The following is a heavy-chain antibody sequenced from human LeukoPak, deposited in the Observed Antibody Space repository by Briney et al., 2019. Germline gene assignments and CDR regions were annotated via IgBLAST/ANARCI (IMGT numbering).Heavy chain of an antibody. CDR3: ARQANCGGDCYSFDP. J-gene: IGHJ5*02. CDR2: ISHRGST. CDR1: GYSISSGYY. D-gene: IGHD2-21*01. V-gene: IGHV4-38-2*01. Sequence: SETLSLTCAVSGYSISSGYYWGWIRQPPGKGLEWIGSISHRGSTYYNPSLKSRVTISVDTSKNLFSLKLSSVTASDTAVYYCARQANCGGDCYSFDPWGQGTLVTVSS.